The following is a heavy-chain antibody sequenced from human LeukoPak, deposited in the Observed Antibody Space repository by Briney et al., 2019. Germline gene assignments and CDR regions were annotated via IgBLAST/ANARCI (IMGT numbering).Heavy chain of an antibody. CDR2: ISSSSSYI. J-gene: IGHJ6*03. CDR3: ARVLHGSGSLYYYYYYMDV. V-gene: IGHV3-21*01. CDR1: GFTFSSYS. Sequence: GGSLRLSCAASGFTFSSYSMNWVRQAPGKGLEWVSSISSSSSYIYYADSVKGRFTISRDNAKNSLYLQMNSLRAEDTAVYYCARVLHGSGSLYYYYYYMDVWGKGTTVTISS. D-gene: IGHD3-10*01.